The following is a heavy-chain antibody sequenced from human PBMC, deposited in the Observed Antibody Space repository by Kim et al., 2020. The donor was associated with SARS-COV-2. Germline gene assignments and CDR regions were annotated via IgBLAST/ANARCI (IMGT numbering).Heavy chain of an antibody. D-gene: IGHD2-8*02. Sequence: GGSLRLSCSASGFTFSSYAMSWVRQASGKGLEWVSVIYSGGSSPYYATSVRGRFTISRDDSKNTLFLQMNSLRVEDTAVYFCARPKETSAWYWEFFAWGQGTLVSVSS. V-gene: IGHV3-23*03. J-gene: IGHJ5*02. CDR3: ARPKETSAWYWEFFA. CDR1: GFTFSSYA. CDR2: IYSGGSSP.